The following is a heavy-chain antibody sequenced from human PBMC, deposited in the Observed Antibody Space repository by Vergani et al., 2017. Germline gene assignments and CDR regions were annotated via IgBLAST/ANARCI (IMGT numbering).Heavy chain of an antibody. CDR3: AKEKDDILTGYSLSYFDY. Sequence: QVQLIQSGPEVKRPGSSVRVSCKAFGGNVKSYTITWVRQAPGQGPEWMGGINPILGIPNYSHKFQGRATISADVSTRTVHMESRNLRSEDTAVYYCAKEKDDILTGYSLSYFDYWGQGTLVTVSS. D-gene: IGHD3-9*01. CDR1: GGNVKSYT. V-gene: IGHV1-69*01. CDR2: INPILGIP. J-gene: IGHJ4*02.